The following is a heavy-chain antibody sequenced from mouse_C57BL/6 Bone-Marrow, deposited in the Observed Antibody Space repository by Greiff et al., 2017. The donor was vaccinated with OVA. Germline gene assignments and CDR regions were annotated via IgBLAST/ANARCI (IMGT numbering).Heavy chain of an antibody. CDR3: TTHYGSSWGFAY. J-gene: IGHJ3*01. Sequence: EVKLVESGAELVRPGAPVKLSCTASGFNIKDDYMHWVKQRPEQGLEWIGWIDPENGDTEYASKFQGKATITADTSSNTAYLQLSSLTSEDTAVYYCTTHYGSSWGFAYWGQGTLVTVSA. CDR2: IDPENGDT. CDR1: GFNIKDDY. D-gene: IGHD1-1*01. V-gene: IGHV14-4*01.